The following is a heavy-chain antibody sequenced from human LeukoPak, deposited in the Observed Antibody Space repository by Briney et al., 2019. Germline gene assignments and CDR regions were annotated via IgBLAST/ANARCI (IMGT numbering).Heavy chain of an antibody. CDR3: AREGSYDYVWGSYRLDAFDI. V-gene: IGHV3-66*01. CDR2: IYSGGST. CDR1: GFTVSSNY. Sequence: PGGSLRLSCAASGFTVSSNYMSWVRQAPGKGLEWVSVIYSGGSTYYADSVKGRFTISRDNSKNTLYLQMNSLRAEDTAVYYCAREGSYDYVWGSYRLDAFDIWGQGTMVTVSS. J-gene: IGHJ3*02. D-gene: IGHD3-16*02.